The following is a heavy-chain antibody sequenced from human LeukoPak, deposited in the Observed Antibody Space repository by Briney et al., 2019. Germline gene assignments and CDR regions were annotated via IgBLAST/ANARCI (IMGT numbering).Heavy chain of an antibody. CDR2: FDPEDGET. D-gene: IGHD3-3*01. Sequence: ASVKVSCKVSGYILTELSMHWVRQAPGKGLEWMGGFDPEDGETIYAQKFQGRVTMTEDTSTDTAYMELSSLRSEDTAVYYCATAFLVDFWSGVDYRGQGTLVTVSS. CDR1: GYILTELS. V-gene: IGHV1-24*01. CDR3: ATAFLVDFWSGVDY. J-gene: IGHJ4*02.